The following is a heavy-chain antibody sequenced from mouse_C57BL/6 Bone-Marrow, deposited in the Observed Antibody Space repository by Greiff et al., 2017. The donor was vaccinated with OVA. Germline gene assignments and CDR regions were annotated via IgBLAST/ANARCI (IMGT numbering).Heavy chain of an antibody. CDR2: IDPNGGGT. J-gene: IGHJ4*01. D-gene: IGHD1-1*01. V-gene: IGHV1-72*01. CDR3: ERPGNYYGSSYDYDMDY. CDR1: GYTFTSYW. Sequence: QVQLQQPGAELVKPGASVKLSCKASGYTFTSYWMPWVKQRPGRGLEWIGRIDPNGGGTKYTETFKSKATLTVDKPSNTAYLQLSSLTSEDSAVQYCERPGNYYGSSYDYDMDYWGQGTSVTVSS.